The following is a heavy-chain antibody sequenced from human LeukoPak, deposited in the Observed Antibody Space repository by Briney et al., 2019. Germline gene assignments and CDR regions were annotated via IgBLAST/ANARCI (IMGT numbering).Heavy chain of an antibody. CDR3: ARETFARQYYYDRGHDAFDI. Sequence: SETLSLTCSVSGGSISSYYWSWIRQPPGKGLEWIGYIYYSGSTNYNPSLKSRVTISIDTSKNQFSLKLSSVTAADTAVYYCARETFARQYYYDRGHDAFDIWGQGTMVTVSS. CDR2: IYYSGST. D-gene: IGHD3-22*01. J-gene: IGHJ3*02. CDR1: GGSISSYY. V-gene: IGHV4-59*01.